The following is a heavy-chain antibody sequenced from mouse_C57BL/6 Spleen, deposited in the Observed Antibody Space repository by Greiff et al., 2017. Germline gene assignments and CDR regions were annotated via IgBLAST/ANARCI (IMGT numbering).Heavy chain of an antibody. Sequence: VQLQQSGPELVKPGASVKISCKASGYTFTDYYMNWVKQSPGKSLEWIGDIYPNNGGTSYNQKFKGKATLTVDKSSSTAYMELRSLTSEDSAVYCCANPNTTVVATDFEMDVWGKGTSVTVSS. V-gene: IGHV1-26*01. CDR1: GYTFTDYY. CDR3: ANPNTTVVATDFEMDV. D-gene: IGHD1-1*01. CDR2: IYPNNGGT. J-gene: IGHJ4*01.